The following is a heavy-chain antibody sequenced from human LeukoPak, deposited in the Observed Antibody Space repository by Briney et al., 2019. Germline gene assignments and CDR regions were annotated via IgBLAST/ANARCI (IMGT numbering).Heavy chain of an antibody. D-gene: IGHD3-22*01. CDR2: IRYDGSNK. CDR3: AKAGERNYYDSSGPDV. Sequence: GGSLRLSCAASGFTFSSYGMHWVRQAPGKGLEWVAFIRYDGSNKYYADSVKGRFTISRDNSKNTLYLQMNSLRAEDTAVYYCAKAGERNYYDSSGPDVWGKGTTVTISS. V-gene: IGHV3-30*02. J-gene: IGHJ6*04. CDR1: GFTFSSYG.